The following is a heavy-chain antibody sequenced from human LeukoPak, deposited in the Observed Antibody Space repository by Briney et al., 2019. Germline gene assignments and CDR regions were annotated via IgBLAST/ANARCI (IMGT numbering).Heavy chain of an antibody. CDR3: ARGPSDRWFDP. V-gene: IGHV4-39*07. Sequence: PSETLSLTCTVSGGSISSSSYYWGWIRQPPGKGLEWIGSIYYSGSTYYNPSLKGRVTISVDTSKNQFSLKLSSVTAADTAVYYCARGPSDRWFDPWGQGTLVTVSS. D-gene: IGHD2-21*01. CDR1: GGSISSSSYY. J-gene: IGHJ5*02. CDR2: IYYSGST.